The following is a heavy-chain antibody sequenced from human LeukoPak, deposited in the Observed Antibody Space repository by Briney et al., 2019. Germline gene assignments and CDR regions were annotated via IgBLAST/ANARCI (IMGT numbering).Heavy chain of an antibody. CDR2: IYYSGST. Sequence: TSETLSLTCTVSGGSISSSSYYWGWIRQPPGKGLEWIGSIYYSGSTYYNPSLKSRVTISVDTSKNQFSLKLSSVTAADTAVYYCARRALTAVAGTIAYYFDYWGQGTLVTVSS. V-gene: IGHV4-39*01. CDR3: ARRALTAVAGTIAYYFDY. D-gene: IGHD6-19*01. J-gene: IGHJ4*02. CDR1: GGSISSSSYY.